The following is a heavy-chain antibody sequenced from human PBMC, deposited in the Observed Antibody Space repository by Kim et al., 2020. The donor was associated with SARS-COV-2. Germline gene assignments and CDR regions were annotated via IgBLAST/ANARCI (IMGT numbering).Heavy chain of an antibody. CDR3: VRGSSSWYDWFDP. Sequence: GGSLRLSCAASGFTFSSYAMSWVRQAPGKGLEWVSAISGSGGSTYYADSVKGRFTISRDNSKNTLYLQMNSLRAEDTAVYYCVRGSSSWYDWFDPWGQGTLVTVSS. J-gene: IGHJ5*02. CDR1: GFTFSSYA. D-gene: IGHD6-13*01. V-gene: IGHV3-23*01. CDR2: ISGSGGST.